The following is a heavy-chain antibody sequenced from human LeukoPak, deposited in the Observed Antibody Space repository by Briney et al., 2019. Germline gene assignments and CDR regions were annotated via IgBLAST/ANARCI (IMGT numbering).Heavy chain of an antibody. CDR2: ISAYSGNT. CDR1: GYTFTSYG. J-gene: IGHJ6*03. V-gene: IGHV1-18*01. D-gene: IGHD2-21*02. CDR3: ARSYCGGDCYYFSRYYYYMDV. Sequence: GASVKVSCKASGYTFTSYGISWVRQAPGQGLEWMGWISAYSGNTNYAQKLQGRVTMTTDTSTSTAYMELRSLRSDDTAVYYCARSYCGGDCYYFSRYYYYMDVWGKGTTVTVSS.